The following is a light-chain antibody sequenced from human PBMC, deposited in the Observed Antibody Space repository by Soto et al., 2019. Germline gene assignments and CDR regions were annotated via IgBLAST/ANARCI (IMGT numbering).Light chain of an antibody. J-gene: IGLJ2*01. CDR1: SSNIGAGYD. CDR2: GNT. Sequence: QSVLTQPPSVSGAPGQRVTISCTGSSSNIGAGYDVHWYQQLPGRGSNLLIYGNTNRPSGVPDRFSGSKSGTSASLAITGLQAEDEADYYCLSFDSSLSVVFGGGTKLTVL. CDR3: LSFDSSLSVV. V-gene: IGLV1-40*01.